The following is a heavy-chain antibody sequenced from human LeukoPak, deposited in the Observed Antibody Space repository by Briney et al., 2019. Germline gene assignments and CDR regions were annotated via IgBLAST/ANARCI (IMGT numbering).Heavy chain of an antibody. V-gene: IGHV3-9*01. CDR1: GFTFDDYA. Sequence: GRSLRLSCAASGFTFDDYAMHWVRQTPGKGLEWVSGISWNSGSIGYADSVKGRFTISRDNSKNTLYLQMNSLRAEDTAVYYCAKGHYYDSSGYIDYWGQGTLVTVSS. J-gene: IGHJ4*02. CDR2: ISWNSGSI. D-gene: IGHD3-22*01. CDR3: AKGHYYDSSGYIDY.